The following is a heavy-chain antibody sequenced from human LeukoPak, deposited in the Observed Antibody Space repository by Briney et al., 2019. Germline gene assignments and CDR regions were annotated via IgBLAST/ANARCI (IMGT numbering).Heavy chain of an antibody. Sequence: GGSLRLSCAASGFTVTDNYMNWVRQSSGKGLEWVSVIYGGGDTNYADSVKGRFIISRDTSKNTVYLQMNSLRAEDTAVYYCARGITAASGVFDYWGQGTLVTVSS. J-gene: IGHJ4*02. CDR1: GFTVTDNY. V-gene: IGHV3-53*05. CDR2: IYGGGDT. D-gene: IGHD6-13*01. CDR3: ARGITAASGVFDY.